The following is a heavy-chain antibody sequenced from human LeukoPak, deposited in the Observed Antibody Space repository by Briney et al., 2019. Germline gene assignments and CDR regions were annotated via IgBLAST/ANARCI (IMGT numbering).Heavy chain of an antibody. J-gene: IGHJ4*02. CDR1: GGSISSYY. Sequence: KASETLSLTCTVSGGSISSYYWSWIRQPPGKGLEWIGYIYYSGSTNHNPSLKSRVTISVDTSKNQFSLKLSSVTAADTAVYYCARFTYGGSYYFGYWGQGTLVTVSS. CDR3: ARFTYGGSYYFGY. V-gene: IGHV4-59*01. D-gene: IGHD1-26*01. CDR2: IYYSGST.